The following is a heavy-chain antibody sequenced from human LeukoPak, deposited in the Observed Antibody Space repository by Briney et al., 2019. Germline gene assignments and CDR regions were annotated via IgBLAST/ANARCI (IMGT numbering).Heavy chain of an antibody. CDR3: SSVAAAGVDY. Sequence: SETLSLTCTVSGGSISSGSYYWSWIRQPAGKGLEWIGHIYTSGSTNYNPSLKSRVTISVDTSKNQFSLKLSSVTAADTAVYYCSSVAAAGVDYWGQGTLVTVSS. J-gene: IGHJ4*02. D-gene: IGHD6-13*01. V-gene: IGHV4-61*09. CDR1: GGSISSGSYY. CDR2: IYTSGST.